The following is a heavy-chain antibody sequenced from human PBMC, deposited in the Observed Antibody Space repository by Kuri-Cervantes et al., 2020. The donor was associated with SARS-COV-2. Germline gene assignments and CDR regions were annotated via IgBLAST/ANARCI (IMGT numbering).Heavy chain of an antibody. D-gene: IGHD2-8*01. V-gene: IGHV3-21*01. J-gene: IGHJ1*01. CDR3: ARDFPAYCTNGVCYSEYFQH. CDR1: GFTFSSYS. CDR2: ISSSSSYI. Sequence: GGSLRLSCAASGFTFSSYSMNWVRQAPGKGLEWVSSISSSSSYIYYADSVKGRFTISRDNAKNSLYLQMNSLRAEDTAVYYCARDFPAYCTNGVCYSEYFQHWAQGTLVTVSS.